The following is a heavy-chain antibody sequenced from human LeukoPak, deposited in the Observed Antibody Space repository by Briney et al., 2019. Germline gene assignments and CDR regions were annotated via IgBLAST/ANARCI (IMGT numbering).Heavy chain of an antibody. CDR2: ISYDAFNK. CDR1: GFTFSTYG. D-gene: IGHD1-26*01. V-gene: IGHV3-30*18. J-gene: IGHJ4*02. Sequence: PGGSLRLSCAASGFTFSTYGMHWVRQAPGKGLEWVAGISYDAFNKYYADSVRGRFTISRDNSKNTLYLQMTSPRPDDTAVYYCANSRGAGPFDYWGQGTLVTVSS. CDR3: ANSRGAGPFDY.